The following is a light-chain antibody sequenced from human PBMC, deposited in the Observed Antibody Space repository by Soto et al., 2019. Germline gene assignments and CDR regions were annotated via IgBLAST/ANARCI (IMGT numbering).Light chain of an antibody. CDR1: ESVNNDH. CDR3: QEYGSTPPT. CDR2: GLS. V-gene: IGKV3-20*01. Sequence: EIVLTQSPGTLSLSPGERATLSCRATESVNNDHLAWYHRKPGKAPSRPIYGLSYTATDIPYRFSGSGSGTGFNLTIARLEAEAFAVYIYQEYGSTPPTFGLGTKVEI. J-gene: IGKJ1*01.